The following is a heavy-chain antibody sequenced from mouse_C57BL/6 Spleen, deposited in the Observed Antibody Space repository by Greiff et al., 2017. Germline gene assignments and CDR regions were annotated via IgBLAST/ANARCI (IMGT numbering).Heavy chain of an antibody. Sequence: QVQLKQPGAELVKPGASVKLSCKASGHTFTSYWMQWVKQRPGQGLEWIGEIDPSDSYTNYNQKFKGKATLTVDTSSSTAYMQLSSLTSEDSAVYYCAARGYYAMDYWGQGTSVTVSS. CDR3: AARGYYAMDY. J-gene: IGHJ4*01. V-gene: IGHV1-50*01. CDR1: GHTFTSYW. CDR2: IDPSDSYT.